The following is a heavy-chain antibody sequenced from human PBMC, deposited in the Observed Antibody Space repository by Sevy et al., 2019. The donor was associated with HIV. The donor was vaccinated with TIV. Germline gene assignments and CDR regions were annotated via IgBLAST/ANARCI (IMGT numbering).Heavy chain of an antibody. CDR2: ISYDGSNK. D-gene: IGHD4-4*01. CDR1: GFAFSNYYA. CDR3: AKDRGTVTTDQYYYYYGMDV. V-gene: IGHV3-30*18. J-gene: IGHJ6*02. Sequence: GGSLRLSCAASGFAFSNYYAMHWVRQAPGKGLEWVAVISYDGSNKYYADSVKGRFTISRDNSKNTLYLQMNSLRAEDTAVYYCAKDRGTVTTDQYYYYYGMDVWGQGTTVTVSS.